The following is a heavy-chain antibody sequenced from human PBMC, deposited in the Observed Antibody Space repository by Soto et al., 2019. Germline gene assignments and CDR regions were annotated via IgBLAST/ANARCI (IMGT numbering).Heavy chain of an antibody. CDR1: GGTFSSYA. D-gene: IGHD3-3*01. V-gene: IGHV1-69*06. Sequence: SVNVSCKASGGTFSSYAISWVRQAPGQGLEWMGGIIPIFGTANYAQKFQGRVTITADKSTSTAYMELSSLRSEDTAVYYCARAHYDFWSGYRYLYGMDVWGQGTTVTVSS. CDR2: IIPIFGTA. J-gene: IGHJ6*02. CDR3: ARAHYDFWSGYRYLYGMDV.